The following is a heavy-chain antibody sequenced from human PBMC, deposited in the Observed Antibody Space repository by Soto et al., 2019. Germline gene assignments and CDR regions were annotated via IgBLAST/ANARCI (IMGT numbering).Heavy chain of an antibody. V-gene: IGHV3-30*03. D-gene: IGHD3-22*01. J-gene: IGHJ5*01. CDR3: ARWVGGSMYDNSGKYDS. Sequence: QVQLVESGGGVVQPGRSLRLTCAASGFIFSGSGMHWVRQAPGKGLEWVALVSNDGIRKYYGDSVKGRFTISRDNAENTLYLQMNSLSAEDTAVYYCARWVGGSMYDNSGKYDSWGQGTLSPSRQ. CDR1: GFIFSGSG. CDR2: VSNDGIRK.